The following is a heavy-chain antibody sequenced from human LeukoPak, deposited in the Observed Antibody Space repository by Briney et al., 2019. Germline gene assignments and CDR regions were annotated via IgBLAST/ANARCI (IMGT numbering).Heavy chain of an antibody. CDR3: ARDRAGYSLTNWFDP. Sequence: PGGSLRLSCAASGFTFSSYAMSWVRQAPGKGLEWDSGISGSGGRTYYADSVKGRFTISRDNSKNTLHLQMNSLRAEDTAVYYCARDRAGYSLTNWFDPWGQGTLVTVSS. J-gene: IGHJ5*02. V-gene: IGHV3-23*01. CDR1: GFTFSSYA. CDR2: ISGSGGRT. D-gene: IGHD1-26*01.